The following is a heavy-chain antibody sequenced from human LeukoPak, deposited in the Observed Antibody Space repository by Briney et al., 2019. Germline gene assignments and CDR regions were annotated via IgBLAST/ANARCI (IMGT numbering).Heavy chain of an antibody. Sequence: GGSLRLSCAASGFTFSSYGMHWVPQAPGKGLEWVAVIWYDGSNKYYADSVKGRFTISRDNSKNTLYLQMNSLRAEDTAVYYCAREGGGDIVVVPAAPTNYGMDVWGQGTTVTVSS. D-gene: IGHD2-2*01. CDR2: IWYDGSNK. CDR1: GFTFSSYG. V-gene: IGHV3-33*01. CDR3: AREGGGDIVVVPAAPTNYGMDV. J-gene: IGHJ6*02.